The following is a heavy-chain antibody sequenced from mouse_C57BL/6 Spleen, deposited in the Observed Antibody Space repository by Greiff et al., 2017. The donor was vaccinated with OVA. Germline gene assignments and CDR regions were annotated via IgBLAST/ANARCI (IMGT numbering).Heavy chain of an antibody. CDR3: SKEGLRDAMDY. V-gene: IGHV2-3*01. CDR1: GFSLTSYG. J-gene: IGHJ4*01. CDR2: LWGDGGT. D-gene: IGHD1-1*01. Sequence: QVQLKESGPGLVAPSQSLSITCTVSGFSLTSYGVSWVRQPPGKGLEWLGVLWGDGGTTYHSALISRLSISKDNSNSQVFLKLNSLQTDDTATYYCSKEGLRDAMDYWGQGTSVTVSS.